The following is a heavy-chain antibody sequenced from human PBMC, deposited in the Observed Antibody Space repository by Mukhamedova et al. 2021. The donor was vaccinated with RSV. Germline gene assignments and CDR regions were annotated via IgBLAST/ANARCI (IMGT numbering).Heavy chain of an antibody. Sequence: EWVSAISGSGGSTYYADSVKGRFTISRDNSKNTLYLQMNSLRAEDTAVYYCAKERSLHRYDYVWGSYRYGFYFDYWGQGTLVTVS. J-gene: IGHJ4*02. V-gene: IGHV3-23*01. D-gene: IGHD3-16*02. CDR3: AKERSLHRYDYVWGSYRYGFYFDY. CDR2: ISGSGGST.